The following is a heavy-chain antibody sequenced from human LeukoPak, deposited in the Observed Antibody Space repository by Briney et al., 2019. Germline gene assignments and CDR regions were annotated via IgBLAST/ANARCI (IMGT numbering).Heavy chain of an antibody. CDR3: ARDPHSLDY. J-gene: IGHJ4*02. Sequence: GGSLRLSCAASGFTFSRYSMNWVRQAPGRGLEWVAYTAYTGTIHYADSVRGRFAISRDNAKNSLYLQMNSLRAEDTAVYYCARDPHSLDYWGQGTRVTVSS. V-gene: IGHV3-48*01. CDR1: GFTFSRYS. CDR2: TAYTGTI.